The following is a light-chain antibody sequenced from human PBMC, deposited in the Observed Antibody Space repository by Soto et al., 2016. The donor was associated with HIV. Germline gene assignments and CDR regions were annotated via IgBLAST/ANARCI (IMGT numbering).Light chain of an antibody. J-gene: IGLJ3*02. V-gene: IGLV3-1*01. CDR2: EDK. Sequence: SYELTQPPSVSVSPGQTASITCSGDKLGDKYVCWYQQKPGQSPVLVIYEDKKRPSGIPEQFSGSNSGNTATLTISGTQTMDEADYYCQAWDSGRVFGGGTKLTVL. CDR3: QAWDSGRV. CDR1: KLGDKY.